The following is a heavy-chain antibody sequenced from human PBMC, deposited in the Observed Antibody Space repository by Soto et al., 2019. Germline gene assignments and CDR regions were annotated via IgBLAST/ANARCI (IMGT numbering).Heavy chain of an antibody. CDR3: ARVISDYDSSGYPTGAFDI. CDR1: GGSISSYY. CDR2: IYTSGST. D-gene: IGHD3-22*01. V-gene: IGHV4-4*07. J-gene: IGHJ3*02. Sequence: QVQLQESGPGLVKPSETLSLTCTVSGGSISSYYWSWIRQPAGKGLEWIGRIYTSGSTNYNPSLKSRVTMSVDTSKNQFSLKLSSVTAADTAVYYCARVISDYDSSGYPTGAFDIWGQGTMVTVSS.